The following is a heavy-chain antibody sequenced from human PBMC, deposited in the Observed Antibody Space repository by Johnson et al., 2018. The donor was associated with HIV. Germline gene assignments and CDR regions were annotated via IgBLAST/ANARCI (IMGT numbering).Heavy chain of an antibody. V-gene: IGHV3-7*01. CDR3: ARFPPGERDDAFDI. CDR2: IKQDGSEK. Sequence: VQLVESGGGVVQPGGSLRLSCAASGFTFSSYGMHWVRQAPGKGLEWVANIKQDGSEKYYVDSVKGRFTISRDNSKNTLYLQMNSLRAEDTAVYYCARFPPGERDDAFDIWGQGTMVTVSS. J-gene: IGHJ3*02. CDR1: GFTFSSYG. D-gene: IGHD1-1*01.